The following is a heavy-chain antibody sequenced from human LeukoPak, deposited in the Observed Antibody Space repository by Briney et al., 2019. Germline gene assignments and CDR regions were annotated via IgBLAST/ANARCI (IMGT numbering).Heavy chain of an antibody. J-gene: IGHJ4*02. V-gene: IGHV1-2*02. Sequence: GASVKVSCKASGYTFTSYGISWVRQAPGQGLELMGWINPNTGGTNYAQKFQGRVTMTRDTTISAAFMELSRLTSDDTAVYYCASYPRYSSSPPFDYWGQGTLVTVSS. CDR3: ASYPRYSSSPPFDY. CDR2: INPNTGGT. CDR1: GYTFTSYG. D-gene: IGHD1-26*01.